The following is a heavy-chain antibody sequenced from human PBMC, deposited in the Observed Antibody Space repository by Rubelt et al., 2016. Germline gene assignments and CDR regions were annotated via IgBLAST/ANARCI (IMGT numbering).Heavy chain of an antibody. Sequence: QLQLQESGPGLVKPSETLSLTCTVSGGSISSSSYYWGWIRQPPGKGLEWIGEINHSGSTNYNPSLLCLVSLSVDTSKNQLSLRLGSVTAADTAVYYCARGPSEQIVATSLMPFGYWGQGTLVTVSS. V-gene: IGHV4-39*07. D-gene: IGHD5-12*01. CDR2: INHSGST. CDR1: GGSISSSSYY. J-gene: IGHJ4*02. CDR3: ARGPSEQIVATSLMPFGY.